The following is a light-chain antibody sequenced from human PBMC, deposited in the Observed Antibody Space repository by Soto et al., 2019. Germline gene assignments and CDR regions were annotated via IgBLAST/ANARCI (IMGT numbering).Light chain of an antibody. Sequence: QSVLTQPASVSGSPGQSITIPFTGSGSDIGAYNYVSWYQQHPGKAPKLLIHGVTRRPSGVSSRFSASKSAYTASLTISGLQAEDEANYYCSSFTTSYFYVFGPGTKVTVL. V-gene: IGLV2-14*01. J-gene: IGLJ1*01. CDR2: GVT. CDR3: SSFTTSYFYV. CDR1: GSDIGAYNY.